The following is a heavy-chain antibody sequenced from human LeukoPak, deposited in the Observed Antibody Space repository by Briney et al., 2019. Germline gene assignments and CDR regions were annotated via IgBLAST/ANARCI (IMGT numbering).Heavy chain of an antibody. CDR3: ATEAEYYYDSSGYYPRFDY. V-gene: IGHV1-24*01. Sequence: GASVKVSCKVSGYTLTELSMHWVRQAPGKGLEWMGGFDPEDGETIYAQKFQGRVTMTEDTSTDTAYMELSSLRSEDTAVYYCATEAEYYYDSSGYYPRFDYWGQGTLVTVSS. J-gene: IGHJ4*02. D-gene: IGHD3-22*01. CDR2: FDPEDGET. CDR1: GYTLTELS.